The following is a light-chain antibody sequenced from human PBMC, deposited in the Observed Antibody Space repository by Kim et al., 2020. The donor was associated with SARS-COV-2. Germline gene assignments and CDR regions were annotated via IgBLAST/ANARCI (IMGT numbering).Light chain of an antibody. J-gene: IGLJ3*02. Sequence: QRVTSSCTGSSSNIGAGYDVHWYQQLPGTAHKLLIYGNSNRPSGVPDRFSGSKSGTSASLAITGLQAEDEADYYCQSYDSSLSGWVFGGGTKLTVL. V-gene: IGLV1-40*01. CDR2: GNS. CDR1: SSNIGAGYD. CDR3: QSYDSSLSGWV.